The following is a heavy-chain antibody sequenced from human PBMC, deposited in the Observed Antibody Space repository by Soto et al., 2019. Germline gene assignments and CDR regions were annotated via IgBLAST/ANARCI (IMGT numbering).Heavy chain of an antibody. J-gene: IGHJ4*02. V-gene: IGHV4-31*03. CDR1: GGSISSGGYY. Sequence: PSETLSLTCTVSGGSISSGGYYWSWIRQHPGKGLEWIGYIYYSGSTYYNPSLKSRVTISVDTSKNQFSLKLSSVTAADTAVYYCARVEYYDILTGYYNVDPFFDYWGQGTLVTVSS. CDR2: IYYSGST. D-gene: IGHD3-9*01. CDR3: ARVEYYDILTGYYNVDPFFDY.